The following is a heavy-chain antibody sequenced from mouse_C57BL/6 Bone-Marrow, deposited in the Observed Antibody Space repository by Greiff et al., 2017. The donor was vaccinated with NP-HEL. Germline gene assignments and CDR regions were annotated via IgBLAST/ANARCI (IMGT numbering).Heavy chain of an antibody. Sequence: EVKLEESGGGLIQPGGSLSLSCAASGFTFTDYYMSWVRQPPGKALEWLGFIRNKANGYTTEYSASVKGRFTISRDNSQSILYLQMNALRAEDSATYYGARYGGGGSSYWYFDVWGTGTTVTVSS. CDR2: IRNKANGYTT. CDR1: GFTFTDYY. CDR3: ARYGGGGSSYWYFDV. J-gene: IGHJ1*03. V-gene: IGHV7-3*01. D-gene: IGHD1-1*01.